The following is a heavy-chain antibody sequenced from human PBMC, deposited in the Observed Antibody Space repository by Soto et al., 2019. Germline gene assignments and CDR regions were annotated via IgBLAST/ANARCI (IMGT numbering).Heavy chain of an antibody. CDR3: GRRSLLVAPT. Sequence: SETLSLTCSVSGGSISNPADYWAWIRQPPGKGLEWIGSIYYGGTTHYSPSLKSRVTVSADTSRNQFSLRLSSVSAADTAVYYCGRRSLLVAPTWGQGILVTVSS. CDR2: IYYGGTT. CDR1: GGSISNPADY. D-gene: IGHD2-21*01. V-gene: IGHV4-39*01. J-gene: IGHJ4*02.